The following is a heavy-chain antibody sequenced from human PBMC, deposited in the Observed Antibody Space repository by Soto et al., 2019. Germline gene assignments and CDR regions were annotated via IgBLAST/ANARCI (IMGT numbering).Heavy chain of an antibody. CDR1: DYSFSTYG. D-gene: IGHD6-13*01. V-gene: IGHV1-18*01. J-gene: IGHJ6*02. CDR3: AREELAEAGRTIVGKYYGMDV. Sequence: ASVKVSCKAPDYSFSTYGISWVRQAPGQGLEWMGWISAYNGNRIYAQKFQGRVTMTTDTSTRTTHMELTSLRSDDTAVYYCAREELAEAGRTIVGKYYGMDVWGQGTKFTVYS. CDR2: ISAYNGNR.